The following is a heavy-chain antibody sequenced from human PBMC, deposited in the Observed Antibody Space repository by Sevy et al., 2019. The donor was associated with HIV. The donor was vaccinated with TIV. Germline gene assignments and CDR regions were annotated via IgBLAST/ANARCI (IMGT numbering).Heavy chain of an antibody. Sequence: GGSLRLSCAASGFIFSTYNMNWVRQAPGKGLEWVSSISHSSTYIYYTDSLKGRFTVSRDNAKNSRYLQMNSLRAEDTAVYYCAREDIVLGEDNYYGIDVWGQGTTVTVSS. V-gene: IGHV3-21*04. D-gene: IGHD2-15*01. CDR1: GFIFSTYN. J-gene: IGHJ6*02. CDR3: AREDIVLGEDNYYGIDV. CDR2: ISHSSTYI.